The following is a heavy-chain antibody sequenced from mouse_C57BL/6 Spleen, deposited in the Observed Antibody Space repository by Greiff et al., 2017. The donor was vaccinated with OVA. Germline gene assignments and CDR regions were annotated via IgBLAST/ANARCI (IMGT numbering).Heavy chain of an antibody. D-gene: IGHD3-2*02. CDR1: GFTFSDYG. CDR2: ISSGSSTI. J-gene: IGHJ4*01. Sequence: EVQRVESGGGLVKPGGSLKLSCAASGFTFSDYGMHWVRQAPEKGLEWVAYISSGSSTIYYADTVKGRFTISRDNAKNTLFLQMTSLRSEDTAMYYCARGDSSGYHYYAMDYWGQGTSVTVSS. CDR3: ARGDSSGYHYYAMDY. V-gene: IGHV5-17*01.